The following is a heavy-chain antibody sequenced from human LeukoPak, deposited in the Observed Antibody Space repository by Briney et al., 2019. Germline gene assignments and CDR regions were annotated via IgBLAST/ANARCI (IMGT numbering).Heavy chain of an antibody. CDR1: GFTFSSYA. CDR2: ITASGGVT. Sequence: GGSLRLSCTASGFTFSSYAMTWVRQAPGKGLEWVSSITASGGVTYYADSVKGRFTISRDNSKNTLSVQLKSLRADDTAVYYCAKDKAETPMVYGDWFDPWGQGTLVTVSS. V-gene: IGHV3-23*01. CDR3: AKDKAETPMVYGDWFDP. D-gene: IGHD5-18*01. J-gene: IGHJ5*02.